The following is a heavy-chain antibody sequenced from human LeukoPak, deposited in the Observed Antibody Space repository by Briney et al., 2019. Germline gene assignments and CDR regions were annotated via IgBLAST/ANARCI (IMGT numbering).Heavy chain of an antibody. CDR1: GYTFAGYY. Sequence: ASVKVSCKASGYTFAGYYIHWVRQAPGQGLEWMGWINANNGDTNYAQKFQGRVNMTRDTSISTAYIDLSRLTSDDTAVYYCAKGLSTGWFDPWGQGTLVTVSS. CDR3: AKGLSTGWFDP. CDR2: INANNGDT. D-gene: IGHD2-2*01. V-gene: IGHV1-2*02. J-gene: IGHJ5*02.